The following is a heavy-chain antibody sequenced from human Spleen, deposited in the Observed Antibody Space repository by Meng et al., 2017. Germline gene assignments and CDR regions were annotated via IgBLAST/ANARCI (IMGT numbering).Heavy chain of an antibody. CDR1: GYSISSGYY. CDR2: IYYSGST. J-gene: IGHJ4*02. V-gene: IGHV4-61*01. Sequence: GSLRLSCAVSGYSISSGYYWSWVRQPPGKGLEWIGYIYYSGSTNYNPSLKSRVTISVDTSKNQFSLKMTSVTAADTAVYYCARARVVGSNTPHFDYWGQGTLVTVSS. D-gene: IGHD1-26*01. CDR3: ARARVVGSNTPHFDY.